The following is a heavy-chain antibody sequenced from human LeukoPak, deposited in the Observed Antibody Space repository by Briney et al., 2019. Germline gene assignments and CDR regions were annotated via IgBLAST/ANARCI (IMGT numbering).Heavy chain of an antibody. CDR1: GGSFSGYY. CDR3: ARGIGSFSS. V-gene: IGHV4-34*01. CDR2: INHSGST. J-gene: IGHJ5*02. D-gene: IGHD3-3*02. Sequence: SETLSLTRAVYGGSFSGYYWSWIRQPPGKGLEWIGEINHSGSTNYNPSLKSRVTISVDTSKNQFSLKLSSVTAADTAVYYCARGIGSFSSWGQGTLVTVSS.